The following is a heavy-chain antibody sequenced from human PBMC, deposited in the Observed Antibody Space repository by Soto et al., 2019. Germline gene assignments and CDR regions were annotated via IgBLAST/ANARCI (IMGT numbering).Heavy chain of an antibody. D-gene: IGHD3-16*01. CDR3: AREMGGGYYETYDY. CDR1: GFAFSNFA. Sequence: QVQLVESGGGVVQPGRSLRLSCAASGFAFSNFALHWVRQAPAMGLESVAAISYDGSNQYYADSVKGRFTISRDNSKNTLYRQMNSLRVEDTAVYYCAREMGGGYYETYDYWGQGTLVTVSS. V-gene: IGHV3-30-3*01. J-gene: IGHJ4*02. CDR2: ISYDGSNQ.